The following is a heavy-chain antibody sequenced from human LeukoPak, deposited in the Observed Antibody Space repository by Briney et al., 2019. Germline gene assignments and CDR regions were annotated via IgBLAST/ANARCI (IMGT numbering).Heavy chain of an antibody. D-gene: IGHD4-23*01. CDR2: ISSSSSYI. CDR3: ARDWDPTTGTFYGGNPLLSETPPYYFDY. Sequence: LGGSLRLSCAASGFTFSSYSMNWVRQAPGKGLEWVSSISSSSSYIYYADSVKGRFTISRDNAKNSLYLQMNSLRAEDTAVYYCARDWDPTTGTFYGGNPLLSETPPYYFDYWGQGTLVTVSS. V-gene: IGHV3-21*01. CDR1: GFTFSSYS. J-gene: IGHJ4*02.